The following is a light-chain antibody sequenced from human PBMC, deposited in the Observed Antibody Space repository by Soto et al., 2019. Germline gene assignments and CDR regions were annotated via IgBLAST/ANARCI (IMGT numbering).Light chain of an antibody. CDR1: QSLLHSNGYNY. V-gene: IGKV2-28*01. Sequence: DILMTQSPLSLPVTPGEPASISCRSSQSLLHSNGYNYLDWYLQKPGQSPQLLIYLGSNRASGVPDRFSGSGSGTHFTLKISRVEAADVGVYYCMQARQSLTFGQGTRLEIK. CDR2: LGS. CDR3: MQARQSLT. J-gene: IGKJ5*01.